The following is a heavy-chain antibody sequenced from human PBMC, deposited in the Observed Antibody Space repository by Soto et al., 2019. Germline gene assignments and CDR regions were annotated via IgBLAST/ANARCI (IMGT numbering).Heavy chain of an antibody. CDR3: VKDMGQAAVGIRYPYGLDV. J-gene: IGHJ6*02. CDR2: LSSNGIGT. Sequence: LXLFCSGAVFTFSSFGMHWVRQAPWKGLEHVSTLSSNGIGTYYADSVKGIFTFSRDTSKNTLYLQMSSLRTEDTAVYYCVKDMGQAAVGIRYPYGLDVWGLGPTVTVSS. D-gene: IGHD6-13*01. V-gene: IGHV3-64D*06. CDR1: VFTFSSFG.